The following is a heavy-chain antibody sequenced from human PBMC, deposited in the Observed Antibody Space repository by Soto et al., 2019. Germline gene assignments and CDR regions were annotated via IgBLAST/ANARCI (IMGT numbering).Heavy chain of an antibody. CDR1: GYTFTGYY. Sequence: RASVKVSCKASGYTFTGYYMHWVRQAPGQGLEWMGWINPNSGGTNYAQKFQGRVTMTRDTSISTAYMELSRLRSDDTAVYYCARDLYSSSSRLLYYYYGMDVWGQGTKVTVSS. CDR2: INPNSGGT. CDR3: ARDLYSSSSRLLYYYYGMDV. D-gene: IGHD6-6*01. J-gene: IGHJ6*02. V-gene: IGHV1-2*02.